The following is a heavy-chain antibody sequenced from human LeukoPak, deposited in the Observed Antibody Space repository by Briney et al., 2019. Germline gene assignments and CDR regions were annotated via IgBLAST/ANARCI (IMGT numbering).Heavy chain of an antibody. D-gene: IGHD1-26*01. Sequence: PGGSLRLSCAASKFTFSSYWMHWVRQAPGKGLEWVSAISGSGGSTYYADSVKGRFTISRDNSKNTLYLQMNSLRAEDTAVYYCAKDQGEVGATQAFDIWGQGTMVTVSS. V-gene: IGHV3-23*01. CDR1: KFTFSSYW. J-gene: IGHJ3*02. CDR2: ISGSGGST. CDR3: AKDQGEVGATQAFDI.